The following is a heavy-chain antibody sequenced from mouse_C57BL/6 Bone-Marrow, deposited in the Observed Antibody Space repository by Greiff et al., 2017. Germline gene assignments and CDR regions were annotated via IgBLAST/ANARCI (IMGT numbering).Heavy chain of an antibody. CDR1: GYTFTSYW. CDR3: ASRDDGYSYWYFDV. V-gene: IGHV1-69*01. D-gene: IGHD2-3*01. CDR2: IDPSDSYT. Sequence: QVQLQQPGAELVMPGASVKLSCKASGYTFTSYWMHWVKQRPGQGLEWIGEIDPSDSYTNYNQKFKGKSTLTADTSSSTAYMQLSSLTSEDSAVYYGASRDDGYSYWYFDVWGTGTTVTVSA. J-gene: IGHJ1*03.